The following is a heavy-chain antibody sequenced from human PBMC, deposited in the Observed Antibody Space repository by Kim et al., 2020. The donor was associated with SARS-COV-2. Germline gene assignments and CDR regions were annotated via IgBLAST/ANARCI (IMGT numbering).Heavy chain of an antibody. CDR1: GYTFTSYA. CDR2: INTNTGNP. CDR3: ARDALRYFHWLLYGYYGMDV. V-gene: IGHV7-4-1*02. D-gene: IGHD3-9*01. Sequence: ASVKVSCKASGYTFTSYAMNWVRQAPGQGLDWMGWINTNTGNPTYARGFTGRFVFSLDTSVSTAYLQISSLKAEDTAVYYCARDALRYFHWLLYGYYGMDVWGQGTTVTVSS. J-gene: IGHJ6*02.